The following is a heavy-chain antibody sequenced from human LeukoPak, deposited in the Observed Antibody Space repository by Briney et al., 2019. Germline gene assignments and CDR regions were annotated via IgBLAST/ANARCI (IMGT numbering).Heavy chain of an antibody. CDR2: ISSSSSYI. J-gene: IGHJ6*03. V-gene: IGHV3-21*01. D-gene: IGHD1-26*01. CDR1: GFTFSSYS. CDR3: AKHYCQLLNYMDV. Sequence: GGSLRLSCAASGFTFSSYSMNWVRQAPGKGLEWVSSISSSSSYIYYADSVKGRFTISRDNSKNTLYLQMNSLRAEDTAVYYCAKHYCQLLNYMDVWGKGTTVTVSS.